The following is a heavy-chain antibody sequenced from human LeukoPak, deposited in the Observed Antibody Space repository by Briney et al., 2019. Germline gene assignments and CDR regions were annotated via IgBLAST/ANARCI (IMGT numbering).Heavy chain of an antibody. J-gene: IGHJ4*02. Sequence: SETLSLTCAVYGGSFSGYYWSWIRQPPGKGLEWIGEINHSGSTNYNPSLKSRVTISVDTSKNQFSLKLSSVTAADTAVYYCARGMVRGITFDYWGQGTLVAVSS. CDR2: INHSGST. V-gene: IGHV4-34*01. CDR3: ARGMVRGITFDY. CDR1: GGSFSGYY. D-gene: IGHD3-10*01.